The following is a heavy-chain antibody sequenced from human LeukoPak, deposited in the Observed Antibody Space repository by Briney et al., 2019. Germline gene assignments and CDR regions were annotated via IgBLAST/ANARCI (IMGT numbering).Heavy chain of an antibody. CDR3: ARASTIFGVVGGMDV. V-gene: IGHV5-51*01. Sequence: WESLKISCQGSGYSFTSYWIGWVRQVPGKGLEWMGIIYPGDSDTRYSPSFQGQVTISADKSISNAYLQWSSIKASDTAMYYCARASTIFGVVGGMDVWGQGTTVTVSS. D-gene: IGHD3-3*01. J-gene: IGHJ6*02. CDR2: IYPGDSDT. CDR1: GYSFTSYW.